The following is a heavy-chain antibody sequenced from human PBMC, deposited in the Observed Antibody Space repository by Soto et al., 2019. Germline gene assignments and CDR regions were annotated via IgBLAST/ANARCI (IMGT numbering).Heavy chain of an antibody. CDR3: ARMDTAMGPPYYYYGMDV. J-gene: IGHJ6*02. Sequence: ASVKVSCKASGGTFSSYAISWVRQAPGQGLEWMGGIIPIFGTANYAQKFQGRVTITADESTSTAYMELSSLRSEDTAVYYCARMDTAMGPPYYYYGMDVWGQGTTVTVSS. D-gene: IGHD5-18*01. CDR2: IIPIFGTA. CDR1: GGTFSSYA. V-gene: IGHV1-69*13.